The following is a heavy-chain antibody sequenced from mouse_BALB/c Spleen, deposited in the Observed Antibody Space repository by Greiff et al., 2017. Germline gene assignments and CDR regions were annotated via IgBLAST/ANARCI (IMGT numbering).Heavy chain of an antibody. Sequence: EVQLVESGGGLVQPGGSRKLSCAASGFTFSSYTMSWVRQTPEKRLEWVAYISNGGGSTYYPATVKGRFTISRDNAKNTLYLQMSSLKSEDTAMYYCARPITTATAGYWYFDVWGAGTTVTVSS. J-gene: IGHJ1*01. D-gene: IGHD1-2*01. V-gene: IGHV5-12-2*01. CDR1: GFTFSSYT. CDR2: ISNGGGST. CDR3: ARPITTATAGYWYFDV.